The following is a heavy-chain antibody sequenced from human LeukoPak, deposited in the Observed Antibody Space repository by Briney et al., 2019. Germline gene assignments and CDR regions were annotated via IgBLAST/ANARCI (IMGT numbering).Heavy chain of an antibody. V-gene: IGHV1-18*01. J-gene: IGHJ6*03. Sequence: ASVKVSCKASGYTFTSYGISGVRPAPGQGLEGVGWISAYKGNTNYAQKLQGGGTTTTDTSTSTAYIDLRNLRSDDAAAYYCARGDYAILTGGRDYYYYYMDVWGKGTTVTVSS. CDR2: ISAYKGNT. D-gene: IGHD3-9*01. CDR3: ARGDYAILTGGRDYYYYYMDV. CDR1: GYTFTSYG.